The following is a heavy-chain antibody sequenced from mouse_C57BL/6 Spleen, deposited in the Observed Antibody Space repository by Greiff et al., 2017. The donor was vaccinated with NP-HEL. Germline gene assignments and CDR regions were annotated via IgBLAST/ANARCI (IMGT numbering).Heavy chain of an antibody. CDR2: IDPENGDT. V-gene: IGHV14-4*01. J-gene: IGHJ2*01. CDR3: TTGGVGATVVLPFDY. D-gene: IGHD1-1*01. CDR1: GFNIKDDY. Sequence: EVQLQQSGAELVRPGASVKLSCTASGFNIKDDYMHWVKQRPEQGLEWIGWIDPENGDTEYASKFQGKATITADTSSNTASLQLSSLTSEDTAVCYCTTGGVGATVVLPFDYWGQGTTLTVSS.